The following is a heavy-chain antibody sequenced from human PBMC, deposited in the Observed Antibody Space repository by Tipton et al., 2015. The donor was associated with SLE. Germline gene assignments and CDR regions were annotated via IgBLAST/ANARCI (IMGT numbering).Heavy chain of an antibody. Sequence: GSLRLSCAASGLTFRSYEMNWVRQAPGKGLEWISFIDISGKTIHYADSVEGRFTTSRDNAKDSLYLQMNSLRGEDTAVYYCVRRAAAAFNNYYMDVWGQGATVTVAS. CDR2: IDISGKTI. J-gene: IGHJ6*03. CDR1: GLTFRSYE. V-gene: IGHV3-48*03. CDR3: VRRAAAAFNNYYMDV. D-gene: IGHD6-13*01.